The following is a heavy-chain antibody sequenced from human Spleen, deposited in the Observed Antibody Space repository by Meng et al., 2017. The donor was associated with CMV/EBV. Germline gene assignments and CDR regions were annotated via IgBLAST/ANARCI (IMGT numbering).Heavy chain of an antibody. V-gene: IGHV3-30*03. J-gene: IGHJ2*01. CDR2: ISYDGSNK. D-gene: IGHD3-16*02. CDR1: GFTFSKFG. Sequence: GGSLRLSCTASGFTFSKFGMHWVRQAPGKGLEWVAVISYDGSNKYYADSVKGRFTISRDNSKNTLYLQMNSLRAEDTAVYYCARVGMGLRLGELSLRKYWYFDLWGRGTLVTVSS. CDR3: ARVGMGLRLGELSLRKYWYFDL.